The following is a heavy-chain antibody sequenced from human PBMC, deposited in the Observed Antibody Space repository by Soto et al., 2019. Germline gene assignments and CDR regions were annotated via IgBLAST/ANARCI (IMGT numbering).Heavy chain of an antibody. CDR1: GGSFSSYA. CDR2: IIPIFGTA. CDR3: ARDGIVGAPSYFDY. Sequence: SVKVSCKASGGSFSSYAISWVRQAPGQGLEWMGGIIPIFGTANYAQKFQGRVTITADESTSTAYMELSSLRSEDTAVYYCARDGIVGAPSYFDYWGQGTLVTVS. D-gene: IGHD1-26*01. J-gene: IGHJ4*02. V-gene: IGHV1-69*13.